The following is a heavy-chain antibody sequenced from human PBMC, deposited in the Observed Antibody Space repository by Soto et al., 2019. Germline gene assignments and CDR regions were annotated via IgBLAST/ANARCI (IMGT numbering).Heavy chain of an antibody. CDR1: GDSINNGDYY. V-gene: IGHV4-31*03. CDR2: IYYGGAT. Sequence: QVQLQESGPGLVNPSQTLSLTCTVSGDSINNGDYYWSWVRHHPVKGLEWIGYIYYGGATSNNPSLKGRVTISLDTSESHFSLRLSSVTAADTAVYYCSREGYNYNGMDVWGQGTTVTVSS. J-gene: IGHJ6*02. CDR3: SREGYNYNGMDV.